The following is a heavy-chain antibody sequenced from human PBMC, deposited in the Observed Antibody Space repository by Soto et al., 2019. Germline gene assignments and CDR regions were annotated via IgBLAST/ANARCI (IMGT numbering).Heavy chain of an antibody. V-gene: IGHV4-31*03. CDR1: GGSISSGGYY. CDR2: IYYSGST. CDR3: ARDRRTRWLQSQRYYYYGMDV. D-gene: IGHD5-12*01. Sequence: TSETLSLTCTVSGGSISSGGYYWSWIRQHPGKGLEWIGYIYYSGSTYYNPSLKSRVTISVDTSKNQFSLKLSSVTAADTAVYYCARDRRTRWLQSQRYYYYGMDVWGQGTTVTVSS. J-gene: IGHJ6*02.